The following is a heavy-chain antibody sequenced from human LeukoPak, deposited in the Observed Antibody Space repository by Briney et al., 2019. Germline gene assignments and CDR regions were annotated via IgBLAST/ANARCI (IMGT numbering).Heavy chain of an antibody. Sequence: GGSLRLSCAASGFTFSSYGMHWVRQAPGKGLEWVAVISYDGSNKYYADSVKGRFTISRDNSKNTPYLQMNSLRAEDTAVYYCAKDRPWFDPWGQGTLVTVSS. V-gene: IGHV3-30*18. CDR1: GFTFSSYG. CDR2: ISYDGSNK. J-gene: IGHJ5*02. CDR3: AKDRPWFDP.